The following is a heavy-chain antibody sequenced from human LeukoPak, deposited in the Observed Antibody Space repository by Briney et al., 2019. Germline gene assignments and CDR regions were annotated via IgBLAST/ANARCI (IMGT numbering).Heavy chain of an antibody. CDR3: ARDKWFGETDY. J-gene: IGHJ4*02. CDR1: VFTFSNYA. V-gene: IGHV3-30*04. CDR2: LSYDGSNK. Sequence: GGSLRLSCAASVFTFSNYAMHWVRQAPGEGLEWLAVLSYDGSNKYYADSVKGRFTVSRDNSKNTLYLQMNSLRAEDTAVYYCARDKWFGETDYWGQGTLVTVSS. D-gene: IGHD3-10*01.